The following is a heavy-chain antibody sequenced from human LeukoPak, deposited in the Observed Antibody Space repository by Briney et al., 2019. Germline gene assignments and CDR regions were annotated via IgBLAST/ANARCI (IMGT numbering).Heavy chain of an antibody. CDR2: IYYTGSA. J-gene: IGHJ4*02. Sequence: PSETLSLTCTVSGGSVSNGNFYWSWLRQPPGKALEWIGYIYYTGSAYYSPSLEGRVRISVDTSKNQFSVKLNSVTAADTAVYYCARGSSAYPYHFDYWGQGTQVTVSS. CDR1: GGSVSNGNFY. V-gene: IGHV4-61*01. D-gene: IGHD3-16*01. CDR3: ARGSSAYPYHFDY.